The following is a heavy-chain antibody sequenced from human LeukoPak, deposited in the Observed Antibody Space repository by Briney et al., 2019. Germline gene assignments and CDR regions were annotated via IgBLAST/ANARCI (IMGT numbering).Heavy chain of an antibody. Sequence: ASVKASCKASGYTFTGYYMHWVRQAPGQGLEWMGWINPNSGGTNYAQKFQGRVTMTRDTSISTAYMELSRLRSDDTAVYYCARSEGPAAINYYYMDVWGKGTTVTVSS. CDR3: ARSEGPAAINYYYMDV. CDR1: GYTFTGYY. V-gene: IGHV1-2*02. J-gene: IGHJ6*03. CDR2: INPNSGGT. D-gene: IGHD2-2*02.